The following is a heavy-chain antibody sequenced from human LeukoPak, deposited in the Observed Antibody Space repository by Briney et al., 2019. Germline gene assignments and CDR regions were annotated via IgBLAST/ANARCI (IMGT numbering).Heavy chain of an antibody. Sequence: GASVTVSCKASGYTFRNYGVSWVRQAPGQGLAWMGWITPYTGETNFTQSLQDRVTLTTDTSTSTAYMELRSLTSDDTAVYYCVRDRWSRSYYPAFDLWGQGTMLTVSS. CDR1: GYTFRNYG. V-gene: IGHV1-18*01. CDR2: ITPYTGET. D-gene: IGHD1-26*01. J-gene: IGHJ3*01. CDR3: VRDRWSRSYYPAFDL.